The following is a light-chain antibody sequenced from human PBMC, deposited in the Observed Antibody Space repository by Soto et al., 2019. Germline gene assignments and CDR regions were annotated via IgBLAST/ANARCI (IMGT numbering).Light chain of an antibody. CDR1: QSVSIN. J-gene: IGKJ1*01. CDR2: GAS. CDR3: QQYNNWPPTT. V-gene: IGKV3-15*01. Sequence: EIVMTQSPATLSVSPGERATLSCRASQSVSINLAWYQQKPGQAPRLLIYGASTRATGIPARFSGSGSGTEFTLTISSLQSEDFAVYYCQQYNNWPPTTFGQGTKVDIK.